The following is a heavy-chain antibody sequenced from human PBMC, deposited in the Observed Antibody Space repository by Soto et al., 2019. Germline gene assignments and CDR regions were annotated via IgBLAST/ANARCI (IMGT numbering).Heavy chain of an antibody. Sequence: ESVGGVVPPGRSLRLSCAASGFTFSSYGMHWVRQAPGKGLEWVAVIWYDGSNKYYADSVKGRFTISRDNSKNTLYLQMNSLRAEDTAVYYCARDSGYDSYFDYWGQGTLVTVSS. V-gene: IGHV3-33*01. J-gene: IGHJ4*02. CDR3: ARDSGYDSYFDY. CDR1: GFTFSSYG. CDR2: IWYDGSNK. D-gene: IGHD5-12*01.